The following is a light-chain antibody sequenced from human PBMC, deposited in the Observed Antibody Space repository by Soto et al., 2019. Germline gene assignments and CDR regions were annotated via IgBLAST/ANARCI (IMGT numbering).Light chain of an antibody. V-gene: IGKV3-20*01. CDR2: GAS. J-gene: IGKJ5*01. CDR1: QSVSSSY. CDR3: QQYGSSTIT. Sequence: EIVLTQSPGTLSLSPGERATLSCRASQSVSSSYLAWYQQKPGQAPRLLIYGASSRATGIPARFSGSGSGTDFTLTISRLEPEDFAVYSCQQYGSSTITFGQGTRLEIK.